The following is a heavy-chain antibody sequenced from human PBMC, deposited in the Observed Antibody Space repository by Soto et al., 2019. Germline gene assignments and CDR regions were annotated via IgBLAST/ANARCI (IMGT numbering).Heavy chain of an antibody. J-gene: IGHJ4*02. CDR1: GYSFTSYW. D-gene: IGHD2-21*01. Sequence: GESLKISCKGSGYSFTSYWISWVRQMPGKGLEWMGRIDPSDSYTNYSPSFQGHVTISADKSISTAYLQWSSLKASDTAMYYCARHPRGSISRGIVDYWAQGTLVPVSS. V-gene: IGHV5-10-1*01. CDR3: ARHPRGSISRGIVDY. CDR2: IDPSDSYT.